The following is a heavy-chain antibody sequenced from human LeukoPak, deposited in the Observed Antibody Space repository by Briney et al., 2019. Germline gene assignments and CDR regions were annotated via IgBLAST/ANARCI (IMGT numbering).Heavy chain of an antibody. V-gene: IGHV4-4*07. Sequence: SETLSLTCTVSGGSISSYYWSWIRQPAGKGLEWIGRIYTSGSTNYNPSPKSRVTMSVDTSKNQFSLKLSSVTAADTAVYYCARDSSGYYYGRYFDYWGQGTLVTVSS. CDR3: ARDSSGYYYGRYFDY. D-gene: IGHD3-22*01. CDR2: IYTSGST. CDR1: GGSISSYY. J-gene: IGHJ4*02.